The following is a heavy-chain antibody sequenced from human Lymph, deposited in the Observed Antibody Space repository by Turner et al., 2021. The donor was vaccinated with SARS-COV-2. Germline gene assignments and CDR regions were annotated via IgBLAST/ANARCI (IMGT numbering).Heavy chain of an antibody. CDR2: ISYDGSNK. J-gene: IGHJ4*02. Sequence: QVQLVESGGGVVQPGRSLRLSCAASGFTFSSYGMHWVRQDPGKGLEWVAVISYDGSNKYYADSVKGRFTISRDNSKNTLYLQMNSLRAEDTAVYYCAKDGGGYFDYWGQGTLVTVSS. CDR1: GFTFSSYG. CDR3: AKDGGGYFDY. V-gene: IGHV3-30*18. D-gene: IGHD3-10*01.